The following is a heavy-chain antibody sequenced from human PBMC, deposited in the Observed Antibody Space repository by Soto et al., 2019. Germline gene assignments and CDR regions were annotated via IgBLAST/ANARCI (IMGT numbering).Heavy chain of an antibody. V-gene: IGHV3-33*01. Sequence: GGSLRLSCAASQFTFSIYGMHWVRQAPGKGLEWVAVIWNDGSNKYYADSVKDRFSISRDNSKNTLYLQMNSLRAEDTAVYYCARDNSSGWSNDAFDIWGQGTMVTVSS. D-gene: IGHD6-19*01. CDR1: QFTFSIYG. CDR2: IWNDGSNK. CDR3: ARDNSSGWSNDAFDI. J-gene: IGHJ3*02.